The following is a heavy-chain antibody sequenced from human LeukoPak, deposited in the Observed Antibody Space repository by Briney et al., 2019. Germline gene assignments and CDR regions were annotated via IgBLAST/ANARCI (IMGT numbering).Heavy chain of an antibody. V-gene: IGHV7-4-1*02. CDR1: GYTFTNYP. J-gene: IGHJ4*02. CDR3: ARDTYCTGGRCYSRVGY. D-gene: IGHD2-15*01. CDR2: INTNTGNP. Sequence: ASVKVSCKASGYTFTNYPMNWVRQAPGQGLEWMVWINTNTGNPTYALGFTERFVFSWDTSVTTAYLQINSLKPEDTAVYFCARDTYCTGGRCYSRVGYWGQGTVVTVSS.